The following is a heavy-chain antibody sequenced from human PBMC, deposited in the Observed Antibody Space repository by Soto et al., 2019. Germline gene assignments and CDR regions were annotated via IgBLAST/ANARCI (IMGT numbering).Heavy chain of an antibody. D-gene: IGHD2-21*01. Sequence: ASVKVSCKASGYTFTSYAMHWVRQAPGQRLEWMGWINDGNGNTKYSQKFQGWVTLTRDTSISTVYMELTRLKSDDTAVYYCGSLRWGYWGQRTLVTVSS. CDR3: GSLRWGY. CDR2: INDGNGNT. CDR1: GYTFTSYA. V-gene: IGHV1-3*01. J-gene: IGHJ4*02.